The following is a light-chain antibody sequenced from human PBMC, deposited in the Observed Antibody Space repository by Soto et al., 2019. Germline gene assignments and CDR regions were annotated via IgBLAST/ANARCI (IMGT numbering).Light chain of an antibody. J-gene: IGKJ1*01. CDR2: DAS. CDR3: QQYTNTNNPWM. CDR1: QTISTW. V-gene: IGKV1-5*01. Sequence: DIQVTQSPPTLSASGGDRVTITCRASQTISTWMAWYQQKPGKAPKLLVYDASTLQSGVASRFSGSGSGTEFTLIISGLQPDDSATYYCQQYTNTNNPWMFGQGTKVDI.